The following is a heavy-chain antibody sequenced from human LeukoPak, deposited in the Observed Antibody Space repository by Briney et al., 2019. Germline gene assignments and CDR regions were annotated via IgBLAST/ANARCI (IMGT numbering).Heavy chain of an antibody. V-gene: IGHV4-39*07. J-gene: IGHJ6*02. CDR1: GGSIRSTTYY. CDR3: ARDIATGYSSSWLAGGYYYYGMDV. CDR2: ISDRGRT. D-gene: IGHD6-13*01. Sequence: SETLSLTCTVSGGSIRSTTYYWGWIRQPPGKGLEWIGDISDRGRTYNNPSLKSRVTISVDTSKNQFSLKLSSVTAADTAVYYCARDIATGYSSSWLAGGYYYYGMDVWGQGTTVTVSS.